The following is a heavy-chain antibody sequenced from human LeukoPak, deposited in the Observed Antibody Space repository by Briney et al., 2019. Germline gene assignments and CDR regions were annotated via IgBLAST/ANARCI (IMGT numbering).Heavy chain of an antibody. Sequence: GGSLRLSCAASGFTFSSYAMHWVRQAPGKGLEGVAVISYDGSNKYYADSVKGRFTISRDNSKNTLYLQMNSLRAEDTAVYYCARDLRDILTGYLDYWGQGTLVTVSS. CDR2: ISYDGSNK. D-gene: IGHD3-9*01. J-gene: IGHJ4*02. CDR1: GFTFSSYA. CDR3: ARDLRDILTGYLDY. V-gene: IGHV3-30*04.